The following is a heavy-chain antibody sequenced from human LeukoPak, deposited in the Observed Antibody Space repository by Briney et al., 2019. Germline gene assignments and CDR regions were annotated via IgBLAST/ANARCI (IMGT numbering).Heavy chain of an antibody. V-gene: IGHV3-7*03. CDR2: INHNGNVN. CDR1: GFTFSSYW. D-gene: IGHD5-18*01. CDR3: AKEDTRHTYYFDY. J-gene: IGHJ4*02. Sequence: GGSLRLSCAASGFTFSSYWMNWARQAPGKGLEWVASINHNGNVNYYVDSVKGRFTISRDNAKNSLYLQMNSLRAEDTAVYYCAKEDTRHTYYFDYWGQGTLVTVSS.